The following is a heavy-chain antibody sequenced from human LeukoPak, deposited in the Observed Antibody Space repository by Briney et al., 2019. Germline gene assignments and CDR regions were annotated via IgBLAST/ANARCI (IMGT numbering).Heavy chain of an antibody. CDR2: ISYDGSNK. D-gene: IGHD5-18*01. J-gene: IGHJ4*02. V-gene: IGHV3-30*18. CDR1: GFTFSSYG. CDR3: EKDTPRGYNDGYFDY. Sequence: GGSLRLSCAASGFTFSSYGMRWVRQAPGKGLEWVAVISYDGSNKYYADSVSGRFTISNANSKNTLYLQITILRAEETVVYYCEKDTPRGYNDGYFDYWGQGILVTVSS.